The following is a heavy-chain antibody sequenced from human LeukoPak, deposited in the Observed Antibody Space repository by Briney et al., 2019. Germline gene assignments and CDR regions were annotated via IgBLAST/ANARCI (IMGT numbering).Heavy chain of an antibody. Sequence: GESLKISSMGSGYSFTSYWIGWVRQMPGKGLDWMGIIYPGDSDTRYSPSFQGQVTISADKSISTAYLQWSSRKASDTAMYYCARHYCSSTSCYYYMDVWGKGTTVTVSS. CDR1: GYSFTSYW. CDR2: IYPGDSDT. V-gene: IGHV5-51*01. D-gene: IGHD2-2*01. CDR3: ARHYCSSTSCYYYMDV. J-gene: IGHJ6*03.